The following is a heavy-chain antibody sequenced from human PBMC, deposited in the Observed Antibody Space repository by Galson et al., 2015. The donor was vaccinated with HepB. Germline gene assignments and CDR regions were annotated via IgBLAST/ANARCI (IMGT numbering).Heavy chain of an antibody. V-gene: IGHV3-23*01. Sequence: SLRLSCAASGFTFSSYAMRWVRQAPGKGLEWVSSITGNSGRIDYADSVKGRFTISRDNSKNTLYLQMNSLRAEDTAVYFCAKDLVVTTISYFQYWGQGTLVTVSS. D-gene: IGHD2-21*02. CDR2: ITGNSGRI. CDR3: AKDLVVTTISYFQY. J-gene: IGHJ1*01. CDR1: GFTFSSYA.